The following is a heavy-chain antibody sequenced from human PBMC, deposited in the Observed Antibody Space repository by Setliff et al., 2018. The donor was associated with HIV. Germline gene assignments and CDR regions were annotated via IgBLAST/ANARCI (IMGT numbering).Heavy chain of an antibody. CDR3: ARRNYYDSSDYPA. CDR2: IYNSGIT. CDR1: GGSVSSNNYY. D-gene: IGHD3-22*01. Sequence: LSLTCIVSGGSVSSNNYYWGWIRQPPGMGLEWIGSIYNSGITYYNPSLKSRVTISVDTSKNQFSLRLSSVTAAETAVYYCARRNYYDSSDYPAWGQGALVTVSS. J-gene: IGHJ5*02. V-gene: IGHV4-39*01.